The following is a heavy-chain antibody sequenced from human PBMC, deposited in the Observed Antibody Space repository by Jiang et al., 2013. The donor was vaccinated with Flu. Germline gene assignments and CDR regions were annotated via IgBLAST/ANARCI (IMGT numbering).Heavy chain of an antibody. J-gene: IGHJ3*02. CDR2: ISGSGGST. Sequence: SAISGSGGSTYYADSVKGRFTISRDNSKNTLYLQMNSLRAEDTAVYYCAKVRDILTAPHPSPGAFDIWGQGTMVTVSS. V-gene: IGHV3-23*01. D-gene: IGHD3-9*01. CDR3: AKVRDILTAPHPSPGAFDI.